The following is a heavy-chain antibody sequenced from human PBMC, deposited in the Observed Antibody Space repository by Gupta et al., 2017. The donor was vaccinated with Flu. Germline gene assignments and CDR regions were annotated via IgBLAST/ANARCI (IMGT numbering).Heavy chain of an antibody. CDR2: IKSKTDGGTT. V-gene: IGHV3-15*01. CDR3: TTFVVAATHFDY. Sequence: EVQLVESGGGLVKPGGSLRLSCAASGFTFSNAWMRWVSQAPGKGLEWVGRIKSKTDGGTTDYTAPVKGRFTISRDDSKNTLYLQMNSLKTEDTAVYYCTTFVVAATHFDYWGQGTLVTVSS. CDR1: GFTFSNAW. D-gene: IGHD2-15*01. J-gene: IGHJ4*02.